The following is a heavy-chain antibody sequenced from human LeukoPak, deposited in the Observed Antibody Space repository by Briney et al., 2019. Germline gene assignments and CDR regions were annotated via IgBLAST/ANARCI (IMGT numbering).Heavy chain of an antibody. CDR2: INPNSGGT. V-gene: IGHV1-2*02. CDR3: AKSLSHSKNIAVAAPPGDAFDI. J-gene: IGHJ3*02. CDR1: GYTFTGYY. Sequence: GASVKVSCKASGYTFTGYYMHWVRQAPGQGLEWMGWINPNSGGTNYAQKFQGRVTMTRDTSISTAYMELSRLRSDDTAVYYCAKSLSHSKNIAVAAPPGDAFDIWGQGTMVTVSS. D-gene: IGHD6-19*01.